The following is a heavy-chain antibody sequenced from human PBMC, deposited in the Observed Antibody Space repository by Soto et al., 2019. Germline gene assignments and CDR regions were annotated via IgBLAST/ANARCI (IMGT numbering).Heavy chain of an antibody. D-gene: IGHD5-18*01. V-gene: IGHV1-2*02. CDR1: GYTFNRYY. Sequence: ASVKVSCKASGYTFNRYYMHWVRQAPGPGLEWMGWISPHTGGTTYAQKFQGRVTMTRDTSVSTAFMELSRLGSDDTAVYYCTSGILMVSYYFYGLDVWGQGTTVTVSS. CDR2: ISPHTGGT. CDR3: TSGILMVSYYFYGLDV. J-gene: IGHJ6*02.